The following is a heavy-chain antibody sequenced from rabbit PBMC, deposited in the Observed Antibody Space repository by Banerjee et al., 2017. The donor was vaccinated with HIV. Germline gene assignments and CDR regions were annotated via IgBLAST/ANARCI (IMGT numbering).Heavy chain of an antibody. Sequence: QQQLEESGGGLVKPGGTLTLTCKASGFSFSSSYYMCWVRQAPGKGLEWIGCIYTGDGSAYYASWVNGRFTISKTSSTTVTLQMTSLTVADTATYFCSRDFNFWGQGTLVTVS. CDR1: GFSFSSSYY. V-gene: IGHV1S45*01. CDR2: IYTGDGSA. CDR3: SRDFNF. J-gene: IGHJ6*01.